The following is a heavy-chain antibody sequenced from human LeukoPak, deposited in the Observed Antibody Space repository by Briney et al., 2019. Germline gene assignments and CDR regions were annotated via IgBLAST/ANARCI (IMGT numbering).Heavy chain of an antibody. D-gene: IGHD4-23*01. CDR2: ISYDGSNK. V-gene: IGHV3-30*18. Sequence: GGSLRLSCAASGFTFSSYGMHWVRQAPGKGLEWVAVISYDGSNKYYADSVKGRFTISRDNSKNTLYLQMNSLRAEDTAVYYCANTVSNYGGAFDIWGQGTMATVSS. CDR3: ANTVSNYGGAFDI. CDR1: GFTFSSYG. J-gene: IGHJ3*02.